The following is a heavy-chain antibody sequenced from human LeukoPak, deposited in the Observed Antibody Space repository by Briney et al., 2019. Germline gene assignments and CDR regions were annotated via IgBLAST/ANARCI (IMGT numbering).Heavy chain of an antibody. J-gene: IGHJ4*02. D-gene: IGHD5-18*01. Sequence: GGSLRLSCAASGFTFNTYTMNWVRQAPGKGLEWVANIKQDGSEKYYVDSVKGRFTISRDNAKNSLYLQMNSLRAEDTAVYYCARRIQLWLRDYFDYWGQGTLVTVSS. CDR3: ARRIQLWLRDYFDY. V-gene: IGHV3-7*01. CDR1: GFTFNTYT. CDR2: IKQDGSEK.